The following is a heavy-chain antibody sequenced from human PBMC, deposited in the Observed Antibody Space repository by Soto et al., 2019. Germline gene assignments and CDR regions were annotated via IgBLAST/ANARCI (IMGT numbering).Heavy chain of an antibody. J-gene: IGHJ6*02. Sequence: SETLSLTCTFSCGSIISGGYYWSWIRQHPGKGLEWIGYIYYSGSTYYNPSLKSRVTISVDTSKNQFSLKLSSVTAADTAVYYCARDRGYSYGFYYYYYGMDVWGQGTTVTVSS. CDR2: IYYSGST. CDR3: ARDRGYSYGFYYYYYGMDV. V-gene: IGHV4-31*03. CDR1: CGSIISGGYY. D-gene: IGHD5-18*01.